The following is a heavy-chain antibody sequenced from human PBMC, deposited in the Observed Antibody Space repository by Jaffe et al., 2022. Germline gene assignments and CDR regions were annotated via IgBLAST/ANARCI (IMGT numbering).Heavy chain of an antibody. V-gene: IGHV3-11*01. J-gene: IGHJ3*02. CDR2: ISRSGSSI. CDR3: ARSVLIRFRELESNAFDI. D-gene: IGHD3-10*01. Sequence: QVQLVESGGGVVKPGESLRLSCAASGFIFSDYSMNWIRQAPGKGLEWISYISRSGSSIYYADSMKGRFTTSRDNAKNSLYLQMNSLRAEDTAVYYCARSVLIRFRELESNAFDIWGQGTMVTVSS. CDR1: GFIFSDYS.